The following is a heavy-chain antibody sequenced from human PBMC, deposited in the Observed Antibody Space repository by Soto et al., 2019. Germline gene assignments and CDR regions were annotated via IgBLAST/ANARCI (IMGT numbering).Heavy chain of an antibody. CDR2: IWYDGGKK. CDR3: ARVRFCTSTTCYNYFDY. D-gene: IGHD2-2*01. CDR1: GFTFSSYG. V-gene: IGHV3-33*01. Sequence: GGSLRLSCAASGFTFSSYGMHWVRQAPGKGPEWVAVIWYDGGKKYYADSVKGRFTISRDNSKNTLYLQMNSLRADDTAVYYCARVRFCTSTTCYNYFDYWGQGTPVTVS. J-gene: IGHJ4*02.